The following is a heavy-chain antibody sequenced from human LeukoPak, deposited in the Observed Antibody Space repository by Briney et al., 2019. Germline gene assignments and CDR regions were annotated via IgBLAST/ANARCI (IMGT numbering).Heavy chain of an antibody. CDR2: ISSSRRNI. J-gene: IGHJ5*02. CDR1: TFTFSPIG. Sequence: GGSLTLSCAAATFTFSPIGMTWDRQAPGKGLEWISYISSSRRNINYADSVKGRFTMSRARSKNTVYLQMNRLGDEDTAVYYCAREVDTSSHSSQLDLWGQGTIVTVSS. D-gene: IGHD5-12*01. CDR3: AREVDTSSHSSQLDL. V-gene: IGHV3-48*02.